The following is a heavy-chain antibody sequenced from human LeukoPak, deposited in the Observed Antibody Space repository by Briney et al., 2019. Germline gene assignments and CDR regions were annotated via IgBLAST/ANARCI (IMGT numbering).Heavy chain of an antibody. Sequence: SETLSLTCTVSGGSISSSSSYWGWIRQPPGKGLEWIGSIYYSGSTYYNPSLKSRVTISVDTSKNQFSLKLSSVTAADTAVYYCARGEVAGTLYFDYWGQGTLVTVSS. J-gene: IGHJ4*02. CDR3: ARGEVAGTLYFDY. CDR2: IYYSGST. V-gene: IGHV4-39*07. CDR1: GGSISSSSSY. D-gene: IGHD6-19*01.